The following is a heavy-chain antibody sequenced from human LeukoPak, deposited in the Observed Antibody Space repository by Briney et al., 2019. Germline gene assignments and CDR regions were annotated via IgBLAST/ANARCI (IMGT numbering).Heavy chain of an antibody. V-gene: IGHV1-69*05. CDR3: ARDEGDAFDI. Sequence: SVKVSCKASGGTFSSYAISWVRQAPGQGLEWMGRIIPIFGTANYAQKFQGRVTITTDESTGTAYMELSNLRSEDTAVYYCARDEGDAFDIWGQGTMITVSS. J-gene: IGHJ3*02. CDR1: GGTFSSYA. CDR2: IIPIFGTA.